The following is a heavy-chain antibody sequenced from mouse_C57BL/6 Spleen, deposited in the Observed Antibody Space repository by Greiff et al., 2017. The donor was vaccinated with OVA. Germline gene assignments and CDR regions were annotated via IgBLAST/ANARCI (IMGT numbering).Heavy chain of an antibody. CDR3: ARHEVYYYGSSQYFDV. Sequence: QVQLKQSGAELVKPGASVKLSCKASGYTFTEYTIHWVKQRSGQGLEWIGWFYPGSGSIKYNEKFKDKATLTADKSSSTVYMELSRLTSEDSAVYFGARHEVYYYGSSQYFDVWGTGTTVTVSS. D-gene: IGHD1-1*01. CDR1: GYTFTEYT. CDR2: FYPGSGSI. J-gene: IGHJ1*03. V-gene: IGHV1-62-2*01.